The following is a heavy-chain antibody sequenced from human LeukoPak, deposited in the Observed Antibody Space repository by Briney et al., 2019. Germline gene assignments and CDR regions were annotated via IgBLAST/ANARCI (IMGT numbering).Heavy chain of an antibody. CDR1: GFTFSSYG. V-gene: IGHV3-30*18. Sequence: GGSLRLSCAASGFTFSSYGMHWVRQAPGKGLEWVAVISYDGSDKYYADSVKGRFTISRDNSKNTLYLQMNSLGAEDTAVYYCAKDSPLYSSSAYYMDVWVKGTTVTVSS. CDR2: ISYDGSDK. CDR3: AKDSPLYSSSAYYMDV. D-gene: IGHD6-6*01. J-gene: IGHJ6*03.